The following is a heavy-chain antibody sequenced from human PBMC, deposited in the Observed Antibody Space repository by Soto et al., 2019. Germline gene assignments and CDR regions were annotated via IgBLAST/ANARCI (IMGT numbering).Heavy chain of an antibody. D-gene: IGHD5-18*01. V-gene: IGHV3-30-3*01. Sequence: QVQLVESVGGVVQPGGSLRLSCAASGFTFSSYAMHWVRQAPGKGLEWVAVISYDGSNKYYADSVKGRFTISRDNSKNTLYLQMNSLRAEDTAVYYCARDPLWGTAMVLWYFDLWGRGTLVTVSS. CDR2: ISYDGSNK. CDR3: ARDPLWGTAMVLWYFDL. J-gene: IGHJ2*01. CDR1: GFTFSSYA.